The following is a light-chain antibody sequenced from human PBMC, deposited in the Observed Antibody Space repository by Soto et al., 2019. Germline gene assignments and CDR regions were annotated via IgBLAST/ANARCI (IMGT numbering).Light chain of an antibody. Sequence: DIQITQSPSSLSAFVGDRVTITCRASLTISSYLNWYQQKSGKAPKLLISAASSLESGVPPRFSGSGSGTDFTLTISSLQPEDFATYYCQHLNSYPITFGPGTRLEI. CDR3: QHLNSYPIT. V-gene: IGKV1-39*01. J-gene: IGKJ5*01. CDR2: AAS. CDR1: LTISSY.